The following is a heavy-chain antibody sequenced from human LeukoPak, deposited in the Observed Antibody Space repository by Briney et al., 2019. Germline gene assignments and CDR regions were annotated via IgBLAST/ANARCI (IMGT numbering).Heavy chain of an antibody. Sequence: SETLSLTCTVSGGSISSGGYYWSWIRQHPGKGLEWIGYIYYSGSTYYNPSLKSRVTISVDTSKNQFSLKLSSVTAADTAVYYCARVDYDFWSGYYVAFDIWGQGTMVTVSS. J-gene: IGHJ3*02. CDR1: GGSISSGGYY. CDR2: IYYSGST. D-gene: IGHD3-3*01. V-gene: IGHV4-31*03. CDR3: ARVDYDFWSGYYVAFDI.